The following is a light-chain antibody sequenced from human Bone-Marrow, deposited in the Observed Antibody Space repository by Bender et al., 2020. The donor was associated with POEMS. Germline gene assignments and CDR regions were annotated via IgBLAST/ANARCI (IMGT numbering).Light chain of an antibody. J-gene: IGLJ3*02. Sequence: QSALTQPAFVSGSPGQSLTISCTGSSGDVGTYDLISWYQQHTGKTPFVLIYDVSKRPSGVSDRFSGSKSGNTASLTISGLQPEDEADYYCCSYADSPTFVFGGGTKLTVL. CDR2: DVS. V-gene: IGLV2-23*02. CDR1: SGDVGTYDL. CDR3: CSYADSPTFV.